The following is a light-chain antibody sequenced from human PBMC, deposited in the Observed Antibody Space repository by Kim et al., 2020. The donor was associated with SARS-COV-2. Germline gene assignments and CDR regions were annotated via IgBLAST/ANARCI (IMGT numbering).Light chain of an antibody. Sequence: PAGTVTLTAASSTGAVTRDYYPYWVQQKPGQAPRALSYSTTNSHSWTPARFSGSLLGGKAALTLSGVQPEDEADYYCLLHCGDVQVFGGGTQLTVL. V-gene: IGLV7-43*01. J-gene: IGLJ3*02. CDR1: TGAVTRDYY. CDR2: STT. CDR3: LLHCGDVQV.